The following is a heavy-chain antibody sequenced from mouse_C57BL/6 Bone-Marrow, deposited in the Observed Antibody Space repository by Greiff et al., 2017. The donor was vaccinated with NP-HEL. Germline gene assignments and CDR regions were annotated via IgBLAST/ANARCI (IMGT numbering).Heavy chain of an antibody. V-gene: IGHV1-42*01. CDR1: GYSFTGYY. Sequence: EVQRVESGPELVKPGASVKISCKASGYSFTGYYMNWVKQSPEKSLEWIGEINPSTGGTTYNQKFKAKATLTVDKSSSTAYMQLKSLTSEDSAVYYCARRAYDYGPWFAYWGQGTLVTVSA. CDR2: INPSTGGT. D-gene: IGHD2-4*01. J-gene: IGHJ3*01. CDR3: ARRAYDYGPWFAY.